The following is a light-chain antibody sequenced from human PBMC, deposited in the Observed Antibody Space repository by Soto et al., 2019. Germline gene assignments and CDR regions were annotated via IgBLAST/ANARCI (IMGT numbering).Light chain of an antibody. CDR3: QQSYSTPPT. CDR2: AAS. J-gene: IGKJ2*01. CDR1: QSISSY. V-gene: IGKV1-39*01. Sequence: DIQMTQSPSSLSASVGDRVTITCRASQSISSYLNWYQQKPGKDPKLLSYAASSLQSGVPARFSGNGYGTDFTLTISSLQPEDFVTYYCQQSYSTPPTFGQGPKLEIK.